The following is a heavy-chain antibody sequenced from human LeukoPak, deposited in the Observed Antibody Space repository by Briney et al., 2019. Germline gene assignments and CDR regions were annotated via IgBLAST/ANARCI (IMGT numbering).Heavy chain of an antibody. CDR2: INHSGST. J-gene: IGHJ4*02. Sequence: SETLSLTCAVYGGSFSGYYWSWIRQPPGKGLEWIGEINHSGSTNYNPSLKSRVTISVDTSKNQFSLKLSSVTAADTAVYYCARWVGVLLRFGELFNGYFDYWGQGTLVTVSS. CDR3: ARWVGVLLRFGELFNGYFDY. CDR1: GGSFSGYY. V-gene: IGHV4-34*01. D-gene: IGHD3-10*01.